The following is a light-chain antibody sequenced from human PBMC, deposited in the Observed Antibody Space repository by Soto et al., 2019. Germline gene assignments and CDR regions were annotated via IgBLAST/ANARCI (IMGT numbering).Light chain of an antibody. CDR2: EVS. CDR3: SSYTSSIKV. Sequence: QSALTQPASVSGSPGQSITISCTGTSSDVGGYNYVSWYQQQPGKAHQLMIYEVSNRPAGVSNRFSSSKSGNTASLTIFELEAEDEDDYSCSSYTSSIKVFGAGTKLTVL. CDR1: SSDVGGYNY. J-gene: IGLJ1*01. V-gene: IGLV2-14*01.